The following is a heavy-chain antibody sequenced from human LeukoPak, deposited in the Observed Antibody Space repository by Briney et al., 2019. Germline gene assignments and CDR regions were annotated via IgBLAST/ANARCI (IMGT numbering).Heavy chain of an antibody. D-gene: IGHD1-26*01. Sequence: PGGSLRLSCAASGFTFSSYAMSWVRQAPGKGLEWVSAISGSGGSTYYADSVKGRFTISRDNSKNTLYLQMNSLRAEDTAVYYCARVPEWEPTGLDYWGQGTLVTVSS. CDR1: GFTFSSYA. V-gene: IGHV3-23*01. J-gene: IGHJ4*02. CDR3: ARVPEWEPTGLDY. CDR2: ISGSGGST.